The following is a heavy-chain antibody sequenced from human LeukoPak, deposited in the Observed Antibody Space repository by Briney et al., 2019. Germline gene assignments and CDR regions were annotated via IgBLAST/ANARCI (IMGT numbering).Heavy chain of an antibody. CDR2: IKQDGSEK. D-gene: IGHD2-21*02. Sequence: GGSLRLSCAASGFTFSSYWMSWVRQAPGKGLEWVANIKQDGSEKYYVDSVKGRFTISRDNAKNSLYLQMNSLRAEDTAVYYCARDPNEYCGGDCYSIPQDYWGQGTLVTVSS. CDR3: ARDPNEYCGGDCYSIPQDY. CDR1: GFTFSSYW. J-gene: IGHJ4*02. V-gene: IGHV3-7*01.